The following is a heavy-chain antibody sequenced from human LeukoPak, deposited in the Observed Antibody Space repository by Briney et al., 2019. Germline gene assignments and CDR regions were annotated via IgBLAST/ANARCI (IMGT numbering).Heavy chain of an antibody. CDR3: ARSAYNYGYVYFDH. Sequence: ASVKVSCKASGYTFTGCFIHYVRQAPGQGLEWMGWIDPNSDNIRYSETFKDRVTMTRDTSTNTAYMELSWLRSDDTAVYYCARSAYNYGYVYFDHWGQGTLVIVSS. V-gene: IGHV1-2*02. D-gene: IGHD5-18*01. CDR1: GYTFTGCF. CDR2: IDPNSDNI. J-gene: IGHJ4*02.